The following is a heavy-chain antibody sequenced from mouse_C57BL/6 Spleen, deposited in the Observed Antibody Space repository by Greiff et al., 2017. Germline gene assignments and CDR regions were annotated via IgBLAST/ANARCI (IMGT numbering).Heavy chain of an antibody. D-gene: IGHD1-1*01. CDR3: ASGATVVAGFDD. CDR1: GFNFKDYY. V-gene: IGHV14-2*01. CDR2: IDPDDGET. Sequence: EVMLVESGAELVKPGASVKLSCTASGFNFKDYYMHWVKQRTEQGLEWIGRIDPDDGETKYDPKFQGRTTISADTSSNTAYLQLSSLTAEDTAVYYCASGATVVAGFDDWGQGTTLTVSS. J-gene: IGHJ2*01.